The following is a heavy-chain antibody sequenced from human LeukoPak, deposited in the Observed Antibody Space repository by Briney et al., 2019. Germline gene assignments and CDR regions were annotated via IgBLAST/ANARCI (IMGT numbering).Heavy chain of an antibody. CDR1: GYTFTGYY. J-gene: IGHJ5*02. CDR2: INPNSGGT. D-gene: IGHD6-19*01. V-gene: IGHV1-2*04. Sequence: ASVKVSCKASGYTFTGYYMHWVRQAPGQGLEWMGWINPNSGGTNYAQKFQGWVTMTRDTSISTAYMELSRLRSDDTAVYYCARGIAVAGTDNWFDPWAREPWSPSPQ. CDR3: ARGIAVAGTDNWFDP.